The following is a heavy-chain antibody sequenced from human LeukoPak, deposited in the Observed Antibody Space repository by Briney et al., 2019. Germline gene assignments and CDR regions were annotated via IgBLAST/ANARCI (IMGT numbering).Heavy chain of an antibody. V-gene: IGHV4-59*01. CDR2: IYYSGST. J-gene: IGHJ4*02. CDR3: AREGSGSYFDY. Sequence: PSETLSLTCTVSGGSISSYYWSWIRQPPGKGLEWIGYIYYSGSTNYNPSLKSRVTISVDTSKNQFSLKLRSVTAADTAVYYCAREGSGSYFDYWGQGTLVTVSS. CDR1: GGSISSYY. D-gene: IGHD1-26*01.